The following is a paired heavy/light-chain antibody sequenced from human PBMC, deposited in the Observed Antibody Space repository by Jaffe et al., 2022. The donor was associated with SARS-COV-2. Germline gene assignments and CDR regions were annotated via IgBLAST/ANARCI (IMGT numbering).Heavy chain of an antibody. J-gene: IGHJ4*02. V-gene: IGHV4-39*01. CDR2: THYSGPT. Sequence: QLQLQASGPGLVKSSETLSLICSVSGGSITTSSFFWGWIRQPPGQGLEWIGNTHYSGPTNYNPSLKTRLTIFVDSSKSQFSLNLSSVTAADTAIYYCARLRYGSGIFDSWGQGILVTVSS. CDR3: ARLRYGSGIFDS. D-gene: IGHD3-10*01. CDR1: GGSITTSSFF.
Light chain of an antibody. Sequence: QSALTQPASVSGSPGQSITISCTGTSSDVVSWYQQHPGRAPKFIIYDVSKRPSGVSNRFSGSKSGNTASLTISGLQADDEADYYCSSYAGSTSVVGSTSVVFGGGTRLTVL. V-gene: IGLV2-23*02. CDR2: DVS. CDR1: SSDV. CDR3: SSYAGSTSVVGSTSVV. J-gene: IGLJ2*01.